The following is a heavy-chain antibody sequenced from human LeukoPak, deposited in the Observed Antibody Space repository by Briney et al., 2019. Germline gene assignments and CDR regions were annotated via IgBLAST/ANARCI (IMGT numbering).Heavy chain of an antibody. CDR1: GGSISSYY. J-gene: IGHJ4*02. CDR2: IYYSGST. V-gene: IGHV4-59*01. Sequence: SETLSLTCTVSGGSISSYYWSWIRQPPGKGLEWIGYIYYSGSTNYNPSLKSRVTISVDTSKNQFSLKLSSVTAADTAVYYCARGGYSGYLTDYWGQGTLVTVSS. CDR3: ARGGYSGYLTDY. D-gene: IGHD5-12*01.